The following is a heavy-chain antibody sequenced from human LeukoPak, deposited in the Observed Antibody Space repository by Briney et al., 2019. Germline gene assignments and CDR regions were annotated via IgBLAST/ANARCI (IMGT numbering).Heavy chain of an antibody. CDR1: GYTFSGHY. V-gene: IGHV1-2*02. Sequence: ASVKVSCKASGYTFSGHYMHWVRQAPGQGLEWMGWIYPNSGGTNYAQKFQGRVTMTRDTSISTAYMELRRLRYDDTAVYYCARVVGYGYYPFDNWGQGTLVTVSS. CDR2: IYPNSGGT. CDR3: ARVVGYGYYPFDN. D-gene: IGHD4-17*01. J-gene: IGHJ4*02.